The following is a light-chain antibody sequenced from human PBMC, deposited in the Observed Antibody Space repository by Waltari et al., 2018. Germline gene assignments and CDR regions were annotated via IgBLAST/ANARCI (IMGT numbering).Light chain of an antibody. CDR2: VNSDGSH. V-gene: IGLV4-69*01. J-gene: IGLJ3*02. CDR1: SGHSSNI. CDR3: QTGGHGTWV. Sequence: QLVLTQSPSASASLGASVTLTCTLDSGHSSNIIAWLQQQPEKGPRYLLKVNSDGSHSKGAEIPDRFSGSSSGPERYLIISSVQSEDEADYYCQTGGHGTWVFGGGTKLTVL.